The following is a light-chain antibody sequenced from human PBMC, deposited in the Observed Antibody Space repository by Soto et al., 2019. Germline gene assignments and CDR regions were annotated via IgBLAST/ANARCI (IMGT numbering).Light chain of an antibody. J-gene: IGLJ1*01. CDR2: EVS. CDR1: SSDVGSYNR. Sequence: QSALTQPASVSGSPGQSITIPCTGTSSDVGSYNRVSWYQQPPGTAPKLMIYEVSNRPSGVPDRFSGSESGNTASLTISGLQAEDEADYYCSSYTSSSTLVFGTGTKVTVL. V-gene: IGLV2-18*02. CDR3: SSYTSSSTLV.